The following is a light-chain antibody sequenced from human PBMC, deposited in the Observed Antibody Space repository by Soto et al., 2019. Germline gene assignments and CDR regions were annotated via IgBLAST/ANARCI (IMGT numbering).Light chain of an antibody. Sequence: EIQMTKSPSTLSASVGDRVTITCRASQSISNWLVWYQQKPGKAPKLLIYQASSLESGVPSRFSGRGSGTEFTLTINSLQPEDFATYYCQQYSNLITFGQGTRLEIK. CDR3: QQYSNLIT. CDR2: QAS. V-gene: IGKV1-5*03. J-gene: IGKJ5*01. CDR1: QSISNW.